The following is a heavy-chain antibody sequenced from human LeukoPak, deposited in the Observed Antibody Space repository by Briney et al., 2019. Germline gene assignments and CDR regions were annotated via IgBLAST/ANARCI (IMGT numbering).Heavy chain of an antibody. D-gene: IGHD6-19*01. V-gene: IGHV4-4*02. CDR2: IYHSESS. J-gene: IGHJ4*02. CDR3: ARKIAVAPYYFDY. Sequence: SETLSLTCAVSGGSISSSNWWSWVRQPPGKGLEWIGEIYHSESSNYNPPLKSRVTISVDKSKNQFSLKLSSVTAADTAVYYCARKIAVAPYYFDYWGQGTLVTVSS. CDR1: GGSISSSNW.